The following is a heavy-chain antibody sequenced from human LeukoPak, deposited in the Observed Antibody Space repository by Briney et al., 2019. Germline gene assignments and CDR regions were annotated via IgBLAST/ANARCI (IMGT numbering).Heavy chain of an antibody. J-gene: IGHJ5*02. V-gene: IGHV4-61*02. Sequence: SETLSLTCTVSGGSISSGSYYWSWIRQPAGKGLEWIGRIYTSGSTNYNPSLKSRVTISVDTSKNQFSLKLSSATAADTAVYYCARDRGGDYLSWFDPWGQGTLVTVSS. CDR1: GGSISSGSYY. CDR2: IYTSGST. D-gene: IGHD4-17*01. CDR3: ARDRGGDYLSWFDP.